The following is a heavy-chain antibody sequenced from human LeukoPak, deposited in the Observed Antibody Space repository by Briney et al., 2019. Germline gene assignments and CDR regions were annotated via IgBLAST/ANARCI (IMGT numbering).Heavy chain of an antibody. D-gene: IGHD3-22*01. Sequence: GGSLRLSCAASGFTVSSNYMTWVRQAPGKGLEWVSVIYSGGGTDYADSVKGRFTVSRDNSKNTLYLQMNSLRAEDTVVYYCARVGSSGYYFDYWGQGTLVTVSS. J-gene: IGHJ4*02. CDR1: GFTVSSNY. CDR2: IYSGGGT. V-gene: IGHV3-53*01. CDR3: ARVGSSGYYFDY.